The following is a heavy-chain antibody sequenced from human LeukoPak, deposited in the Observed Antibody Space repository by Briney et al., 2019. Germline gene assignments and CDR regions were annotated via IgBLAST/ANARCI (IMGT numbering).Heavy chain of an antibody. J-gene: IGHJ4*02. CDR3: ARGHGHYIWGSYRNPGTYYFDY. CDR1: GGSITTCY. D-gene: IGHD3-16*02. V-gene: IGHV4-34*01. Sequence: PSETLSLTCTVSGGSITTCYWSWIRQPPGKGLEWIGEINHSGSTNYNPSLKSRVTISVDTSKNQFSLKLSSVTAADTAVYYCARGHGHYIWGSYRNPGTYYFDYWGQGTLVTVSS. CDR2: INHSGST.